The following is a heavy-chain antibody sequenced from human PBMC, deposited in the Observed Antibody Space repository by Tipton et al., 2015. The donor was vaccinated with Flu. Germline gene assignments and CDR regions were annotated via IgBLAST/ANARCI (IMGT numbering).Heavy chain of an antibody. CDR3: AREKDSRGSEYFQQ. CDR1: GASISSSSHY. V-gene: IGHV4-39*07. J-gene: IGHJ1*01. Sequence: SGASISSSSHYWGWIRQPPGKGLEWIASINYSGRTQYNPSLKSRVTISVDTSNNQFSLKLSSVTAADTAVYYCAREKDSRGSEYFQQWGQGTLVIVSS. D-gene: IGHD6-19*01. CDR2: INYSGRT.